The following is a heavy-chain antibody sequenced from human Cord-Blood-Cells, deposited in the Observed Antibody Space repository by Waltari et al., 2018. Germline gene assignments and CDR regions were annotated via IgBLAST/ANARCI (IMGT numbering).Heavy chain of an antibody. V-gene: IGHV1-8*03. J-gene: IGHJ5*02. D-gene: IGHD3-3*01. CDR3: ASSYYDFWSGYNWFDP. CDR2: MNPNSGNT. CDR1: GYTFTSYD. Sequence: QVQLVQSGAEVKKPGASVKVSCKASGYTFTSYDINWVRPATGQGLEWMGWMNPNSGNTGYAQKFQGRVTITRNTSISTAYMELSSLRSEDTAVYYCASSYYDFWSGYNWFDPWGQGTLVTVSS.